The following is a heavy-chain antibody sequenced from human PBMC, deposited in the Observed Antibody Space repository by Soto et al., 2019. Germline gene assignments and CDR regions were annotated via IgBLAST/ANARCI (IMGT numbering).Heavy chain of an antibody. CDR1: GGSISSYY. CDR2: MYYSGST. J-gene: IGHJ4*02. Sequence: SESLCLTCTVSGGSISSYYGSWVRQPPGKGLEWIGYMYYSGSTNYNPSLKSRVTLSVATSKKRFSLKLTSVTAADTARYYCIDSSAASRAIDYWGQGALLTVSS. CDR3: IDSSAASRAIDY. D-gene: IGHD6-19*01. V-gene: IGHV4-59*01.